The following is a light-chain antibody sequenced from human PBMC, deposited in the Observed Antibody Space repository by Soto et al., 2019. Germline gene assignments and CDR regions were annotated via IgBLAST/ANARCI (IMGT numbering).Light chain of an antibody. Sequence: QSALTQPPSASGFPGQSVTISCTGTSSDVGYYDYVSWYQQNPGKAPKLVIYEVTKRPSGVPDRVSASKSGNTASLTVSGLRAEDEADYYCSSYAGSNNFVFGSGTKLTVL. V-gene: IGLV2-8*01. CDR2: EVT. J-gene: IGLJ1*01. CDR3: SSYAGSNNFV. CDR1: SSDVGYYDY.